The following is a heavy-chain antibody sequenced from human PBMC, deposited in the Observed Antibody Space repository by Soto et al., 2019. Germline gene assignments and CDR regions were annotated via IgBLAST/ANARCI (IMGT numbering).Heavy chain of an antibody. Sequence: QVQLVQSGAEVKKPGSSVKVSCEASGGTFTSDTISWVRQAPGQGLEFMGRIIPILGITNYTKTFQGRVTINADKCTGTAYLELSGRRSEDTAVYYCARAHSWYGNWFDPWGQGTLVTVSS. CDR1: GGTFTSDT. CDR2: IIPILGIT. V-gene: IGHV1-69*02. J-gene: IGHJ5*02. D-gene: IGHD6-13*01. CDR3: ARAHSWYGNWFDP.